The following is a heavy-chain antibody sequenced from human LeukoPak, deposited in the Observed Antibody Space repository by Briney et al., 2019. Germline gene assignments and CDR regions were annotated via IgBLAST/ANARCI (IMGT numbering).Heavy chain of an antibody. V-gene: IGHV1-8*01. J-gene: IGHJ6*02. D-gene: IGHD3-3*01. CDR2: MNPNSGNT. CDR3: AREGGRYYDFWSGYYPIYYYYGMDV. CDR1: GYTFTSYD. Sequence: ASVKVSCKASGYTFTSYDINWVRQATGQGLEWMGWMNPNSGNTGYAQKFQGRVTMTRNTSISTAYMELSSLRSEDTAVYYCAREGGRYYDFWSGYYPIYYYYGMDVWGQGTTVTVSS.